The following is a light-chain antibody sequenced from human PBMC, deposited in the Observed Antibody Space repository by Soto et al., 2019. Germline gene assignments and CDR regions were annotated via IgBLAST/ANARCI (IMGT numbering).Light chain of an antibody. Sequence: QSALTQPPSASGSPGQSVTISCTGTSSDVGRYNYVSWYQQHPGKAPKLMIYEVSKRPSGVPDRFSGSKSGNTASLTVSGLQAEDEGQYYCSSYAGTYIPVFGGGTKLTVL. CDR1: SSDVGRYNY. CDR3: SSYAGTYIPV. CDR2: EVS. V-gene: IGLV2-8*01. J-gene: IGLJ2*01.